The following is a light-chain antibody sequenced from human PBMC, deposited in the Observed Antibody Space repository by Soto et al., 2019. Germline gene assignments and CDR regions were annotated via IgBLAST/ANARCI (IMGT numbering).Light chain of an antibody. J-gene: IGKJ2*01. Sequence: EIVLTQSLGTLSLSPGGSATLSCRASQSLVATYIGWYQAMRGQAPRLLIHGASTRATGIPNRFSGSGSGTDFTLTISTLEPEDFAVYYCQYYGASPYSFGQGTKLEI. CDR3: QYYGASPYS. V-gene: IGKV3-20*01. CDR1: QSLVATY. CDR2: GAS.